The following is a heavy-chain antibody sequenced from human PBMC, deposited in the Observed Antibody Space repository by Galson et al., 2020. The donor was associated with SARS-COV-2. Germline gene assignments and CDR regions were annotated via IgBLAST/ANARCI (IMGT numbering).Heavy chain of an antibody. CDR2: IFYTGST. CDR1: IGSMSDHY. V-gene: IGHV4-59*08. CDR3: AKLAEGRRSSEDY. Sequence: ETSETLSLTCSVSIGSMSDHYWSWIRQPPGKALEWIGFIFYTGSTNYNASLKSRVTITLDTSKKQFYLRLTSVTAADTAVYYWAKLAEGRRSSEDYWGQGTLVAVSS. J-gene: IGHJ4*02.